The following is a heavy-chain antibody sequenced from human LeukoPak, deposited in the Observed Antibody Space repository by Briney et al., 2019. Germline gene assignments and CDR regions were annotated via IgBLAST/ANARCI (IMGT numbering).Heavy chain of an antibody. J-gene: IGHJ4*02. Sequence: ASVKVSCKASGYTFTSYGISWVRQAPGQGLEWMGWISAYNGNTNYAQKLQGRVTMTTDTSTSTAYMELRSLRSDDTAVYYCARDRKLAYGSSWYYFDYWGQGTLVTVSS. CDR3: ARDRKLAYGSSWYYFDY. V-gene: IGHV1-18*01. CDR2: ISAYNGNT. D-gene: IGHD6-13*01. CDR1: GYTFTSYG.